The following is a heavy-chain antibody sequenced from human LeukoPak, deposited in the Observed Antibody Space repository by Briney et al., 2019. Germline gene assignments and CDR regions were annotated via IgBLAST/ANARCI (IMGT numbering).Heavy chain of an antibody. J-gene: IGHJ1*01. CDR1: GFTFSSYA. Sequence: GGSLRLSCAASGFTFSSYAMHWVRQAPGKGLEWVAVISYDGSNKYYADSVKGRFTISRDNSKNTLYLQMNSLRAEDTAVYYCARDRVPAAIRGYFQHWGQGTLVTVSS. D-gene: IGHD2-2*02. CDR3: ARDRVPAAIRGYFQH. V-gene: IGHV3-30-3*01. CDR2: ISYDGSNK.